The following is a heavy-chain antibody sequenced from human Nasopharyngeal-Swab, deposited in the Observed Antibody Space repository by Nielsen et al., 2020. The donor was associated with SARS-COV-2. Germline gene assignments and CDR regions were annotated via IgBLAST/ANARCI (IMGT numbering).Heavy chain of an antibody. V-gene: IGHV4-34*01. J-gene: IGHJ4*02. CDR1: GGSFSDYS. D-gene: IGHD5-12*01. Sequence: SETLSLTCAVSGGSFSDYSWSWIRQSPGKGLGCIGEINHSGITNYNPSLKSRVTISVDTAKNHLSLKLTSVTAADTAVYFCSSGRVVYGGYDPRTPRHYINYWGQGTQVTVSS. CDR3: SSGRVVYGGYDPRTPRHYINY. CDR2: INHSGIT.